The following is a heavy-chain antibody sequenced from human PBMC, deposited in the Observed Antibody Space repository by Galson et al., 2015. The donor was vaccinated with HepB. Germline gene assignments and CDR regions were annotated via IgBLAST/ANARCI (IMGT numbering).Heavy chain of an antibody. D-gene: IGHD3-10*01. CDR2: INTNTGNP. J-gene: IGHJ6*02. Sequence: SVKVSCKASGYTFTSYAMNWVRQAPGQGLEWMGWINTNTGNPTYAQGFTGRFVFSLDTSVSTAYLQISSLKAEDTAVYYCARAEIVIEAPDYYYGMDVWGQGTTVTVSS. V-gene: IGHV7-4-1*02. CDR1: GYTFTSYA. CDR3: ARAEIVIEAPDYYYGMDV.